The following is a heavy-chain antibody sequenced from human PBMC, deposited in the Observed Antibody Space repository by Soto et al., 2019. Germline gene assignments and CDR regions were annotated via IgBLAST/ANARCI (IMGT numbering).Heavy chain of an antibody. CDR3: VRVGRLGGY. V-gene: IGHV3-7*03. Sequence: GSLRLSCTASGFTFSSYWMSWVRQAPGKGLGWVANIKEDGSGKYYVDSGKGRFSISRDNARNSLYLQMDSLRVEDTAVYYCVRVGRLGGYWGQGALVTVSS. J-gene: IGHJ4*02. CDR2: IKEDGSGK. D-gene: IGHD3-16*01. CDR1: GFTFSSYW.